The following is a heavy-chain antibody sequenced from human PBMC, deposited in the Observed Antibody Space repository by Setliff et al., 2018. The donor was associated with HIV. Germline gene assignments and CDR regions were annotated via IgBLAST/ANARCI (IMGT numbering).Heavy chain of an antibody. CDR1: GGSIGGFY. CDR3: ARGRLPTGMDV. D-gene: IGHD4-17*01. J-gene: IGHJ6*04. Sequence: SETLSLTCTVSGGSIGGFYWNWIRQSAGKGLQWIGRIYDTGSTKYNPSLKSRLTMSLDTSKNQFSLRLSSVTAADTAVYYCARGRLPTGMDVWGKGTTVTVSS. CDR2: IYDTGST. V-gene: IGHV4-4*07.